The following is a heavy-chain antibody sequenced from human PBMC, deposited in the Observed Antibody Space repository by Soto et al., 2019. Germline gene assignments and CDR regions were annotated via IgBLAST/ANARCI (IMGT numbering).Heavy chain of an antibody. V-gene: IGHV1-18*01. J-gene: IGHJ4*02. CDR3: ARSGLAVAGTGLFCAY. CDR2: ISAYNGNT. Sequence: ASVKVSCKASGYTFTSYGMSWVGQAPGQGLEWMGWISAYNGNTNYAQKLQGRVTMTTDTSTSTAYMELRSLRSDDTAVYYCARSGLAVAGTGLFCAYWGQGTLVTVS. CDR1: GYTFTSYG. D-gene: IGHD6-19*01.